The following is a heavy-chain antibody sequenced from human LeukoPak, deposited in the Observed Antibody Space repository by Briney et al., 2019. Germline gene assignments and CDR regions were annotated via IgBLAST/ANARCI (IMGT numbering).Heavy chain of an antibody. D-gene: IGHD3-16*02. CDR2: ISAYNGNT. CDR3: ARDRVYDYVWGSYRPLDY. CDR1: GYTFTSYG. V-gene: IGHV1-18*01. Sequence: GASVKVSCKASGYTFTSYGISWVRQAPGQGLEWMGWISAYNGNTNYAQKLQGRVTMTTDTSTSTAYMELRSLRFDDTAVYYCARDRVYDYVWGSYRPLDYWGQGTLVTVSS. J-gene: IGHJ4*02.